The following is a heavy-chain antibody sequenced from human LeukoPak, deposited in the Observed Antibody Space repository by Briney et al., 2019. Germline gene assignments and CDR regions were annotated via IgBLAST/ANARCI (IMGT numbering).Heavy chain of an antibody. CDR2: INPNSGAT. CDR1: GYTFTAYY. V-gene: IGHV1-2*02. Sequence: ASVKVSCKASGYTFTAYYMRWVRQAPGQGLEWMGWINPNSGATNYAQNFQGRVTMTADTSISTAYLDLSRLSSVTAADTAVYYCARVETFGSGWYRYMDVWGKGTTVTVSS. CDR3: ARVETFGSGWYRYMDV. D-gene: IGHD6-19*01. J-gene: IGHJ6*03.